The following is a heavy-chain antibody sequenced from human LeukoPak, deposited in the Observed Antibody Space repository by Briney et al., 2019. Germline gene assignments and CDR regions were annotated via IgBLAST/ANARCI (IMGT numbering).Heavy chain of an antibody. CDR1: GGSISSYY. Sequence: KPSETLSLTCTVSGGSISSYYWSWIRQPPGKGLEWIGYIYYSGSTNYNPSLKSRVTISVDTSKNQFSLKLSSATAADTAVYYCAREIRLDYYDSSGYYYRDAFDIWGQGTMVTVSS. J-gene: IGHJ3*02. V-gene: IGHV4-59*01. CDR2: IYYSGST. D-gene: IGHD3-22*01. CDR3: AREIRLDYYDSSGYYYRDAFDI.